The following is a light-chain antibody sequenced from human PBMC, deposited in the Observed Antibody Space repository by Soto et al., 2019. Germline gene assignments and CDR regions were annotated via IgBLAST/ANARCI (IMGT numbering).Light chain of an antibody. CDR1: QGISNY. J-gene: IGKJ1*01. Sequence: DIQMTQSPSSLSASVGDRVTIACRASQGISNYLAWYQQKPGKVPKLLIYATSTLQAGVTSRFSGSGSGTDFTLTISSLQSEDAATYYCLKYSSAPRTFGQGTKVDIK. V-gene: IGKV1-27*01. CDR2: ATS. CDR3: LKYSSAPRT.